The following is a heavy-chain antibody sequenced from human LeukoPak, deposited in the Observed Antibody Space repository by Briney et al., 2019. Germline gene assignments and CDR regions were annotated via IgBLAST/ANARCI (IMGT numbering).Heavy chain of an antibody. V-gene: IGHV4-59*01. J-gene: IGHJ5*02. CDR2: IYYSGST. CDR3: ARAIVVVPAARWFDP. CDR1: GGSISSYY. Sequence: PSETLSLTCTVSGGSISSYYWGWIRQPPGKGLEWIGYIYYSGSTNYNPSLKSRVTISVDTSKNQFSLKLSSVTAADTAVYYCARAIVVVPAARWFDPWGQGTLVTVSS. D-gene: IGHD2-2*01.